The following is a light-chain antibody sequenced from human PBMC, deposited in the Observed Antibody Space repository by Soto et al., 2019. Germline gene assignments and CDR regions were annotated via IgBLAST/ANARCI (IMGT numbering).Light chain of an antibody. CDR3: QQYYRQAT. V-gene: IGKV1-5*03. CDR2: MAC. CDR1: QSITNW. Sequence: DIQMTQSPSTLSASVGDRVTITCRASQSITNWLAWYQQKPGKAPKPLSYMACSLESGVPSRFSGSGGGTEFTLTISSLQPDDVATYYCQQYYRQATFGQGTKVEIK. J-gene: IGKJ1*01.